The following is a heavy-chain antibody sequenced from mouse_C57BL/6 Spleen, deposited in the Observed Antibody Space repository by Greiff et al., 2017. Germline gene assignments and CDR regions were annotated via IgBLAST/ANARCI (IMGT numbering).Heavy chain of an antibody. CDR2: IGPETGGT. CDR1: GYTFTDYE. D-gene: IGHD1-1*01. V-gene: IGHV1-15*01. Sequence: QVQLQQSGAELVRPGASVTLSCKASGYTFTDYEMHWVKQTPVHGLEWIGAIGPETGGTAYNQKFKGKAILTADKSSSTAYMELRSLTSEDSAVYYCSPDYYGSSYGYFDYWGQGTTLTVSS. CDR3: SPDYYGSSYGYFDY. J-gene: IGHJ2*01.